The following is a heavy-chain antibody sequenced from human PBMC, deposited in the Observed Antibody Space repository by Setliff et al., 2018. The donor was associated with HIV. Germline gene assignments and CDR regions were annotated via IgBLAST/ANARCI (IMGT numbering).Heavy chain of an antibody. J-gene: IGHJ4*02. Sequence: SETLSLTCDVFGGSFSGYYWSWIRQPPGKGLEWIGEIIPSGSTNYNPSFKSRVTMSIDTSKSQFSLKLSSVTAADTAVYYCVRQADCGGDCVLGYWGQGTLVTV. CDR2: IIPSGST. D-gene: IGHD2-21*02. CDR3: VRQADCGGDCVLGY. V-gene: IGHV4-34*12. CDR1: GGSFSGYY.